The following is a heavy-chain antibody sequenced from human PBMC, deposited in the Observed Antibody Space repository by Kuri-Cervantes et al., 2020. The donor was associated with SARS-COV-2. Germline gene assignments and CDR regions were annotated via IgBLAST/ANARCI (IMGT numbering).Heavy chain of an antibody. CDR2: ISGSGGST. CDR1: GFTFSSYA. J-gene: IGHJ6*02. CDR3: AKGVVGVGYSVPLQGLGEPYGMDV. V-gene: IGHV3-23*01. Sequence: GESLKISCAASGFTFSSYAMSWVRQAPGKGLEWVSAISGSGGSTYYADSVRGRFTISRDNSKNTLYLQMNSLRAEDTAVYYCAKGVVGVGYSVPLQGLGEPYGMDVWGQGTTVTVSS. D-gene: IGHD3-16*01.